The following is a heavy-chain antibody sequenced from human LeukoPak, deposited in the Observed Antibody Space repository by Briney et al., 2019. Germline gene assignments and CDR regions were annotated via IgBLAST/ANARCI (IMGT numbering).Heavy chain of an antibody. CDR2: IKSKTDSGTT. CDR3: TTAPAQSDY. Sequence: GGSRRPSWAPPGFTFRNAWMSWVRQAPGKGLEWVGRIKSKTDSGTTDYAAPVKGRFTISRDDSKNTLYLQMNSLKTEDTAVYYCTTAPAQSDYWGQGTLVTVSS. D-gene: IGHD2-2*01. J-gene: IGHJ4*02. CDR1: GFTFRNAW. V-gene: IGHV3-15*01.